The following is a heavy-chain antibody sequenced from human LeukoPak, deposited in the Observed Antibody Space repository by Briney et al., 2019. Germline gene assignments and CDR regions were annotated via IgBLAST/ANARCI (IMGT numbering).Heavy chain of an antibody. CDR3: ALEGSGSFGVVTPFFDP. Sequence: SVKVSCKASGGTFSSYAISWVRQAPGQGFEWMGGIIPIFGTANYAQKFQGRVTITTDESTSTAYIELSSLRSEGTAVYYCALEGSGSFGVVTPFFDPWGQGTLVTVSS. CDR1: GGTFSSYA. CDR2: IIPIFGTA. J-gene: IGHJ5*02. D-gene: IGHD3-3*01. V-gene: IGHV1-69*05.